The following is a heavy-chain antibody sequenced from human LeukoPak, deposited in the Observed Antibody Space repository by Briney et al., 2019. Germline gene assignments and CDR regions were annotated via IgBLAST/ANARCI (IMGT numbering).Heavy chain of an antibody. CDR2: IYSGGST. CDR3: AGYSSFDC. J-gene: IGHJ4*02. Sequence: GGSLRLSCAASGFTVSNNYMSWVRQALGKGLEWVSLIYSGGSTKYADSVKSQFTISRDNSRNTLYLEMNSLRAEDTAVYYCAGYSSFDCWGQGTLVTVSS. CDR1: GFTVSNNY. V-gene: IGHV3-53*01. D-gene: IGHD3-22*01.